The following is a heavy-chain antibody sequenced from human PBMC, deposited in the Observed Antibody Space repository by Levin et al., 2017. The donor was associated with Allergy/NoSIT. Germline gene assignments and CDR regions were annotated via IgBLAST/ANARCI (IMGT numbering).Heavy chain of an antibody. CDR2: IKQDGSDK. D-gene: IGHD3-16*01. V-gene: IGHV3-7*01. CDR1: GFTFRTFW. Sequence: GESLKISCAASGFTFRTFWMSWVRQAPGKGPEWVANIKQDGSDKYYVDSVEGRFTVSRDNAKNSLYLQMNSLRVEDTAGYYCARDHDWEDEYFDFLGPGTLVTVSS. CDR3: ARDHDWEDEYFDF. J-gene: IGHJ4*02.